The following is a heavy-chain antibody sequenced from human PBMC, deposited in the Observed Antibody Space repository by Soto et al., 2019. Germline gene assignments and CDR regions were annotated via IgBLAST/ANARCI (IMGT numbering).Heavy chain of an antibody. CDR2: ISGNGEII. J-gene: IGHJ4*02. CDR1: GFTLSDYY. CDR3: SS. Sequence: GGALRLSCAASGFTLSDYYIHWIRRAPGKGLEWISYISGNGEIIQYAASARGRFTISLNLSSVTAADTAVYYCARGTWIQLPSSWGQGTLVTVSS. D-gene: IGHD5-18*01. V-gene: IGHV3-11*01.